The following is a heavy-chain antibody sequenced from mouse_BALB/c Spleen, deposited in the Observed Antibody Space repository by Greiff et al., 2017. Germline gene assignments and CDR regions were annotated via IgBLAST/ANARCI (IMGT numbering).Heavy chain of an antibody. CDR3: AREDGNYPFAY. V-gene: IGHV3-2*02. CDR2: ISYSGST. Sequence: EVQRVESGPGLVKPSQSLSLTCTVTGYSITSDYAWNWIRQFPGNKLEWMGYISYSGSTSYNPSLKSRISITRDTSKNQFFLQLNSVTTEDTATYYCAREDGNYPFAYWGQGTLVTVSA. D-gene: IGHD2-1*01. CDR1: GYSITSDYA. J-gene: IGHJ3*01.